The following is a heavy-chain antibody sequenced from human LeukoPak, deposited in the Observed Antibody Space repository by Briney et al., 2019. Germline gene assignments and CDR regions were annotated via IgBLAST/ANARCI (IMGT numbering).Heavy chain of an antibody. CDR3: AKEYRHPTESTGYYLDH. Sequence: GGSLRLSCAASGFTVSSNYMSWVRQAPGKGLEWVSVIYSDDSTFYADSVKSRFTISRDNSKNTVYLQMNSLRPEDTAVYYCAKEYRHPTESTGYYLDHWGQGTLVTVSS. CDR1: GFTVSSNY. CDR2: IYSDDST. V-gene: IGHV3-66*02. D-gene: IGHD2-8*02. J-gene: IGHJ4*02.